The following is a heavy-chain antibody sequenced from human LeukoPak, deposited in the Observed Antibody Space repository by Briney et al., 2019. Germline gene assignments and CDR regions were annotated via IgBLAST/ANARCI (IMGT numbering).Heavy chain of an antibody. J-gene: IGHJ3*02. Sequence: ASVKVSCKASGYTFTSYGISWVRQAPGKGLEWMGGFDPEDGETIYAQKFQGRVTMTEDTSTDTAYMELSSLRSEDTAVYYRATHGVVITATAFDIWGQGTMVTVSS. CDR1: GYTFTSYG. D-gene: IGHD3-3*01. V-gene: IGHV1-24*01. CDR2: FDPEDGET. CDR3: ATHGVVITATAFDI.